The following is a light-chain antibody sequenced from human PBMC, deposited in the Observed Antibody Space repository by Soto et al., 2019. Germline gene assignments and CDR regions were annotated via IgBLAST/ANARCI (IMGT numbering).Light chain of an antibody. CDR3: QQYGSSPWT. J-gene: IGKJ1*01. CDR1: QNLSTY. V-gene: IGKV3-20*01. Sequence: EIVLTQSPATLSLSPGERATLSCRASQNLSTYLAWYQQKPGQAPRLLIYGASSRATGIPDRFSGSGSGTDFTLTISRLEPEDFAVYYCQQYGSSPWTFGQGTKVDIK. CDR2: GAS.